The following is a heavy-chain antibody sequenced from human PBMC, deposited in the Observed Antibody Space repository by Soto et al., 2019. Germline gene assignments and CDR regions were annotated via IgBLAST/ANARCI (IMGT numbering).Heavy chain of an antibody. CDR2: ISSNNNYI. D-gene: IGHD3-22*01. V-gene: IGHV3-21*01. Sequence: EVQRLESGGGLVKPGGSLRLSCAASKFTFSSYDTNWVRQAPGKGLEWVSFISSNNNYISYADSVKGRFTISRDNAKNSLYLQMNSLRAEDTAVYYCASGLVLSPTVGSDAFDIWGQGTVVTVSS. CDR1: KFTFSSYD. CDR3: ASGLVLSPTVGSDAFDI. J-gene: IGHJ3*02.